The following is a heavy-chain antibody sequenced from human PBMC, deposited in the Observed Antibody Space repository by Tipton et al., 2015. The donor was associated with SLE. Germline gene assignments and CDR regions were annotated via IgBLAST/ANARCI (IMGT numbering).Heavy chain of an antibody. D-gene: IGHD2-2*02. CDR3: ATAVVQGDCSTRSCYTPDY. CDR1: GYTFTGYY. V-gene: IGHV1-2*02. CDR2: MNPNSGGT. J-gene: IGHJ4*02. Sequence: QSGPEVKKPGASVKVSCKASGYTFTGYYIHWVRQAPGQGLEWMGWMNPNSGGTHYAQTFQGRVTMTRDTSISTAYMEVNSLTSDDTAVYYCATAVVQGDCSTRSCYTPDYWGQGTLVTVSS.